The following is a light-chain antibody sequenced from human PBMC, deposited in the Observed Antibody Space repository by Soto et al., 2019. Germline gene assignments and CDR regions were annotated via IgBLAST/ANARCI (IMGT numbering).Light chain of an antibody. J-gene: IGKJ4*01. Sequence: EILLTQSPATLSLSPGDRATLTCRASQSVSGYLVWYQQKPGQAPSLLIYDASNRATGIPARFSGSGSGTDFTLTISSLEPEDFAVYYCQQRRNWPITFGGGTKVEIK. V-gene: IGKV3-11*01. CDR2: DAS. CDR3: QQRRNWPIT. CDR1: QSVSGY.